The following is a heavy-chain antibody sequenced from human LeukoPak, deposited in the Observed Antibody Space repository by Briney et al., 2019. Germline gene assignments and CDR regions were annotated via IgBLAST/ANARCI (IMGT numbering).Heavy chain of an antibody. CDR1: GFTFRNYG. D-gene: IGHD2-21*01. J-gene: IGHJ4*02. V-gene: IGHV3-48*01. Sequence: GGSLRLSCEASGFTFRNYGMNWVRQAPGKGLEWISYISFGGSPIYYADSVKGRFIISRDSAKNSLYLQMNSLRVEDTALYYCASKIAANFDYWGQGTLVTVSS. CDR2: ISFGGSPI. CDR3: ASKIAANFDY.